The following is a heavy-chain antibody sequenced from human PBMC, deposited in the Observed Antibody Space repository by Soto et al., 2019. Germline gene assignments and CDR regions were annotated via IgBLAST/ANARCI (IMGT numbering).Heavy chain of an antibody. V-gene: IGHV4-31*03. D-gene: IGHD5-12*01. CDR2: IYYSGST. CDR3: ARDGYGDGYNYKGVGAFDI. J-gene: IGHJ3*02. CDR1: GGSISSGGYY. Sequence: QVQLQESGPGLVKPSQTLSLTCTVSGGSISSGGYYWSWIRQHPGKGLEWIGYIYYSGSTYYNPSLKSRVTISVDESKNQFSLKLSSVTAADTAVYYCARDGYGDGYNYKGVGAFDIWGQGTMVTVSS.